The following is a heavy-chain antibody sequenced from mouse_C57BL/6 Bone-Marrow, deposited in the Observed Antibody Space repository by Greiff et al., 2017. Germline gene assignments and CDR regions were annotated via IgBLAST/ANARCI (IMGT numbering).Heavy chain of an antibody. CDR1: GYTFTSYG. CDR2: IYPRSGNT. V-gene: IGHV1-81*01. CDR3: ARRGLYIGNRFAY. J-gene: IGHJ3*01. D-gene: IGHD2-1*01. Sequence: QVQLQQSGAELARPGASVKLSCKASGYTFTSYGISWVKQRTGQGLEWIGEIYPRSGNTYYNEKFKGKATLTADKSSSTAYMELRSLTSEDSAVYFCARRGLYIGNRFAYWGQGTLVTVSA.